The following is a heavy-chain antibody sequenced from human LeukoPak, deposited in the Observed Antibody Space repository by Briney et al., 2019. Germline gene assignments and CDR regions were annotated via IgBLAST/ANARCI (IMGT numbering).Heavy chain of an antibody. CDR1: GFTFSSYA. J-gene: IGHJ3*02. CDR3: AKERCSGGSCYPGLDAFDI. Sequence: GGSLRLSRAASGFTFSSYAMSWVRQAPGKGLEWVSAISGSGGSTYYADSVKGRFTISRDNSKNTLYLQMNSLRAEDTAVYYCAKERCSGGSCYPGLDAFDIWGQGTMVTVSS. V-gene: IGHV3-23*01. CDR2: ISGSGGST. D-gene: IGHD2-15*01.